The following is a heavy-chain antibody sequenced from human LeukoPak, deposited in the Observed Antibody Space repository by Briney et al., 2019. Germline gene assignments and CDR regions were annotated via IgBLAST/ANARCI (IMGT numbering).Heavy chain of an antibody. D-gene: IGHD1-26*01. CDR3: GRVISGSFDY. CDR1: GGSFSGYY. V-gene: IGHV4-34*01. J-gene: IGHJ4*02. Sequence: SETLSLTCAVYGGSFSGYYWSWIRQPPGKGLEWIGEINHSGSTNYNPSLKSRVTISVDTSKNQFSLKLSSVTAADTAVYYCGRVISGSFDYWGQGTLVTVSS. CDR2: INHSGST.